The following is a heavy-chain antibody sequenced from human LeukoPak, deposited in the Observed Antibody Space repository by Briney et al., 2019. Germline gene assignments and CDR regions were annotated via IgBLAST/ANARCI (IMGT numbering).Heavy chain of an antibody. CDR1: GDSVTSGANY. J-gene: IGHJ6*03. CDR2: IYASGTT. V-gene: IGHV4-61*02. CDR3: ARAKRTAMAREGYYYSMDV. Sequence: PSGTLSLTCTVSGDSVTSGANYCGCIRPPAGQGLEWVRRIYASGTTNSNPSHDSRATISVNTTNNQSSLKTSFLTAAAPAVYYCARAKRTAMAREGYYYSMDVWGKGNTVTVSS. D-gene: IGHD5-18*01.